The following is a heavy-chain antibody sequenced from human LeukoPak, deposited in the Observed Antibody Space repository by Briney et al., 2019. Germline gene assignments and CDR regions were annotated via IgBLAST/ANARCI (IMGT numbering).Heavy chain of an antibody. J-gene: IGHJ4*02. CDR3: ARGPSSGWYDYFDY. D-gene: IGHD6-19*01. Sequence: SETLSLTCAVYGGSFSGYYGSWIRQPPGKGLEWIGEINHSGSTNYNPSLKSRVTISVDTSKNHFSLKLSSVTAADTAVYYCARGPSSGWYDYFDYWGQGTLVTVSS. V-gene: IGHV4-34*01. CDR2: INHSGST. CDR1: GGSFSGYY.